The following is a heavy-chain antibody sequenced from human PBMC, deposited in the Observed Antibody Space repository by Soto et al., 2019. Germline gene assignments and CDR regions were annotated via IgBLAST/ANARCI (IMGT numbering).Heavy chain of an antibody. J-gene: IGHJ4*02. CDR2: IYSGGGT. CDR3: ARSLKIYYYDTSGSYYFDY. V-gene: IGHV3-53*01. Sequence: GGSLRLSCAASGFTVSSNSMSWVRQAPGKGLERVSIIYSGGGTYHADSVKGRFTISRDNSKNMLYLQMNSLRAEDTAVYYCARSLKIYYYDTSGSYYFDYWGQGTLVTVSS. D-gene: IGHD3-22*01. CDR1: GFTVSSNS.